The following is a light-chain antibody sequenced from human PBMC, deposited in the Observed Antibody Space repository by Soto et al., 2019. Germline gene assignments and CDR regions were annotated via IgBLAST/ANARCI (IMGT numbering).Light chain of an antibody. CDR3: QKYDSALGT. CDR1: QGISNY. J-gene: IGKJ1*01. V-gene: IGKV1-27*01. Sequence: DIPMTQSPSSLSASVGDRVTITCRATQGISNYLAWYQQKPGKVPKLLIYAASTLQSGVPSRFSGSGSGTDFTLTISSLQPEDVATYYCQKYDSALGTFGQGTKVEIK. CDR2: AAS.